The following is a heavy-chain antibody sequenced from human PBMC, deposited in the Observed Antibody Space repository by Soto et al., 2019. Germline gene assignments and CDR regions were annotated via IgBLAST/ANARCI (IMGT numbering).Heavy chain of an antibody. Sequence: ASVKVSCKASTYTFTSFGISWVRQAPGQGLEWMGWISGYNGHTNFAQELQGRLTMTTGTPTNTAYMELRSPTSDDTAVYYCARSGATRPVYYHGMDVWGQGTTVTVSS. J-gene: IGHJ6*02. CDR2: ISGYNGHT. V-gene: IGHV1-18*04. D-gene: IGHD1-26*01. CDR3: ARSGATRPVYYHGMDV. CDR1: TYTFTSFG.